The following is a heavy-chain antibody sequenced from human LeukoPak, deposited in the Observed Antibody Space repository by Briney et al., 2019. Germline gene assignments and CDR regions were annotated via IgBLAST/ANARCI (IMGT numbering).Heavy chain of an antibody. J-gene: IGHJ4*02. Sequence: PGGSLRLSCAASGFTFSDYYMSWIRQAPGKGLEWVSYISSSGSTIYYADSVKGRFIISRDNAKNSLYLQMNSLRAEDTAVYYCARDGWDVEMATISLDYWGQGTLVTVSS. V-gene: IGHV3-11*01. D-gene: IGHD5-24*01. CDR3: ARDGWDVEMATISLDY. CDR1: GFTFSDYY. CDR2: ISSSGSTI.